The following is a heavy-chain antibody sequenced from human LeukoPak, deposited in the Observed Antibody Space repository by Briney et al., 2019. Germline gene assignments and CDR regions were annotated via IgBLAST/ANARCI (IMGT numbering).Heavy chain of an antibody. Sequence: GGSLRLSCAASGFTFSSYAMSWVRQAPGKGLEWVSAISGSGGSTYYADSVKGRFTISRDNSKNTLYLQMNSLRAEDTAVYYCAKRYSSTWYPDQGFDCWGQGTLVTVSS. D-gene: IGHD6-13*01. CDR3: AKRYSSTWYPDQGFDC. J-gene: IGHJ4*02. V-gene: IGHV3-23*01. CDR1: GFTFSSYA. CDR2: ISGSGGST.